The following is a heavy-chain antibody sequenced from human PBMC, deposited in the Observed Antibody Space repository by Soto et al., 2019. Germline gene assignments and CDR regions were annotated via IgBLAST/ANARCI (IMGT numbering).Heavy chain of an antibody. CDR1: GGSISSGDYY. J-gene: IGHJ4*02. CDR3: ARSQLDLPI. CDR2: IYYNGIT. D-gene: IGHD1-7*01. V-gene: IGHV4-30-4*01. Sequence: QVQLQESGPGLVKPSQTLSLTCTVSGGSISSGDYYWSWIRQPPGKGMEWIGYIYYNGITYYNPTLKSRVPLSVDTSKHQFSLTLSSLTAADTAVYYCARSQLDLPIWAQGALGTVAS.